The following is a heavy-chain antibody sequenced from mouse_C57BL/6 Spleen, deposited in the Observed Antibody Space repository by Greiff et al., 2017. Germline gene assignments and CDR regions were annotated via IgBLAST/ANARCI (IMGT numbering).Heavy chain of an antibody. CDR2: IWSGGST. V-gene: IGHV2-2*02. CDR3: ARNRPDWYFDV. Sequence: VKLVESGPGLVQPSQSLSITCTVSGFSLTSYGVHWVRQSPGKGLEWLGVIWSGGSTDYNAAFISRLSISKDNSKSQVFFKMNSLLANDTAIYYCARNRPDWYFDVWGTGTTVTVSS. CDR1: GFSLTSYG. J-gene: IGHJ1*03.